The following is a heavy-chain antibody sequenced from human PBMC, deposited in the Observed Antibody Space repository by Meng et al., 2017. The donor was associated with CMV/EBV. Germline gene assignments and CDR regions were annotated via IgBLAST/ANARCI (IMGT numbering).Heavy chain of an antibody. D-gene: IGHD2-2*01. V-gene: IGHV4-38-2*02. J-gene: IGHJ4*02. CDR1: GSSISSGYF. CDR2: IHHIGST. Sequence: SETLSLTCTVSGSSISSGYFWGWIRQPPGKGLEWIGSIHHIGSTYYKSSLKSRVTISVDTAKNQFSLKLSSVTAADTAVYYCARDLTLSAVPAAVGYWGQGTLVTVSS. CDR3: ARDLTLSAVPAAVGY.